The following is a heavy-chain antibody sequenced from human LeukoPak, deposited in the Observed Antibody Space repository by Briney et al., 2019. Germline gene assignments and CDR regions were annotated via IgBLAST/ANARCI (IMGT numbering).Heavy chain of an antibody. CDR2: IIPIFGTA. D-gene: IGHD6-19*01. CDR1: GGTFSSYA. V-gene: IGHV1-69*13. Sequence: VASVKVSCKASGGTFSSYAISWVRQAPGQGLEWMGGIIPIFGTANYAQKFQGRATVTADESTSTAYMELSSLRSEDTAVYYCARDLRDRAVAGRGPFDYWGQGTLVTVSS. CDR3: ARDLRDRAVAGRGPFDY. J-gene: IGHJ4*02.